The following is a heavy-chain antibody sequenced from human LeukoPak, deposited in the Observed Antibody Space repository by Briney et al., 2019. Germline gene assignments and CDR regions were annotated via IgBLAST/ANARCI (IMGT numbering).Heavy chain of an antibody. CDR3: AKDWVIAVAALFDF. J-gene: IGHJ4*02. Sequence: PGGSLRPSCAASGFTFSSYALSWVRQAPGKGLEWVSAISGSGGSTYYADSVKGRFTISRDNSKNPLYLQMNSLRAEDTAVYYCAKDWVIAVAALFDFWGQGALVTVSS. V-gene: IGHV3-23*01. CDR1: GFTFSSYA. CDR2: ISGSGGST. D-gene: IGHD6-19*01.